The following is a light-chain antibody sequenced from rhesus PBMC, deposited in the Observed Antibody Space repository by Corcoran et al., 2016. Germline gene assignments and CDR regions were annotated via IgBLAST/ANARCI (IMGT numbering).Light chain of an antibody. CDR2: KAS. CDR1: QGISNW. CDR3: QQHNSPPFS. Sequence: DIQMTQSPSSLSASVGDRVTITCRASQGISNWLAWYQQKPGKAPKLLIYKASTLQSGVPSRCSGSGSRTEFTLTISSLQPEDFANYFCQQHNSPPFSFGQGTKVEIK. J-gene: IGKJ2*01. V-gene: IGKV1-21*01.